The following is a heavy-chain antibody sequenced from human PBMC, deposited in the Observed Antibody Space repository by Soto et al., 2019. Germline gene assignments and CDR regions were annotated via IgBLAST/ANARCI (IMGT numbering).Heavy chain of an antibody. V-gene: IGHV3-33*01. D-gene: IGHD5-18*01. CDR3: ARDSSFVDTAMVGVGDYYYYYGMDV. CDR2: IWYDGSNK. Sequence: GGSLRLSCAASGFTFSSYGMHWVRQAPGKGLEWVAVIWYDGSNKYYADSVKGRFTISRDNSKNTLYLQMKSLRAEDMAVYYCARDSSFVDTAMVGVGDYYYYYGMDVWGQGTTVTVSS. CDR1: GFTFSSYG. J-gene: IGHJ6*02.